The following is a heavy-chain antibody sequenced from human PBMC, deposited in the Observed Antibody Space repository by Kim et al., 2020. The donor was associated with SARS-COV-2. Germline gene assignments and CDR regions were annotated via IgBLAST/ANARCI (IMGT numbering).Heavy chain of an antibody. CDR2: IYSGGST. CDR1: GFTVSSNY. J-gene: IGHJ4*02. V-gene: IGHV3-66*01. D-gene: IGHD3-10*01. Sequence: GGSLRLSCAASGFTVSSNYMSWVRQAPGKGLEWVSVIYSGGSTYYADSVKGRFTISRDNSKNTLYLQMNSLRAEDTAVYYCARDLVLWFGEQGWGQGTLVTVSS. CDR3: ARDLVLWFGEQG.